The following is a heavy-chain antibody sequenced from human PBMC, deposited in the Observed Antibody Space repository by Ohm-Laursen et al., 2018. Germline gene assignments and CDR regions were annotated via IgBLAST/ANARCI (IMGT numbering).Heavy chain of an antibody. CDR2: IHTSGIT. J-gene: IGHJ4*02. V-gene: IGHV4-4*07. CDR3: ASIDYYDSNGYYNY. Sequence: SQTLSLTCTVSGGSINSYYWSWIRQPAGKGLEWIGRIHTSGITNYNPSLKSRVTMSVDTSKSQFSLNLSSVTAADTAVYYCASIDYYDSNGYYNYWGQGTLVTVSS. CDR1: GGSINSYY. D-gene: IGHD3-22*01.